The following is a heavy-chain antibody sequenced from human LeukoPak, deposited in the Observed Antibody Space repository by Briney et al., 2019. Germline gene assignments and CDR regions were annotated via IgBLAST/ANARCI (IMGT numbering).Heavy chain of an antibody. D-gene: IGHD2-2*01. Sequence: SQTLSLTCTVSGGSIGSGSYYWSWIRQPAGRGLEWIGRIYTSGSTNYNPSLKSRVTISVDTSKNQFSLKLSSVTAADTAVYYCAREPDWYFALWGRGTLVTVS. J-gene: IGHJ2*01. V-gene: IGHV4-61*02. CDR2: IYTSGST. CDR1: GGSIGSGSYY. CDR3: AREPDWYFAL.